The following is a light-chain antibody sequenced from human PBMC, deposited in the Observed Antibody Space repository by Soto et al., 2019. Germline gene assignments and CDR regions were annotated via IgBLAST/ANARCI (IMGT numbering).Light chain of an antibody. J-gene: IGKJ1*01. CDR2: GAS. Sequence: EIVLTQSPGTLYLSPGERATLSCRASESVNSNYLAWYQQKPGQSPRVLIYGASSRSTGIPDRFSGSGSGTDFPLTISRLEPEDFAVYYCQQYDKSPRTFGQVTKVEIK. CDR3: QQYDKSPRT. CDR1: ESVNSNY. V-gene: IGKV3-20*01.